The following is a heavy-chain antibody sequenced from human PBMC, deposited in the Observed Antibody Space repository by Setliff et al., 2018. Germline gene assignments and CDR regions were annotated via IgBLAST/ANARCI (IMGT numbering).Heavy chain of an antibody. V-gene: IGHV4-39*01. J-gene: IGHJ2*01. CDR1: DASIGGSGYY. CDR3: ARHRRPDYGDFISWYFDL. Sequence: PSETLSLTCTVSDASIGGSGYYWGWIRQPPGKGPEWIGNIHYSGSTHYNPSLKSRVTISVDTSKNQFSLRLNSLTAADTAVYFCARHRRPDYGDFISWYFDLWGRGTLVTVSS. D-gene: IGHD4-17*01. CDR2: IHYSGST.